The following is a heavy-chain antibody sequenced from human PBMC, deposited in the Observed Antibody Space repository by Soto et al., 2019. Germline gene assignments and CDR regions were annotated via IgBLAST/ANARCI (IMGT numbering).Heavy chain of an antibody. V-gene: IGHV1-18*04. CDR1: GYSFTSYC. D-gene: IGHD3-10*01. CDR2: ISGHNGNT. Sequence: GASVKVSCKASGYSFTSYCISWVRQAPGQGPEWMGWISGHNGNTNHPQSLQGRVTMTTDTSRNTAYMELRSLRSDDTAVYYCARHRFHYYPDTFYYYFGYWREGTLVTVSS. CDR3: ARHRFHYYPDTFYYYFGY. J-gene: IGHJ4*02.